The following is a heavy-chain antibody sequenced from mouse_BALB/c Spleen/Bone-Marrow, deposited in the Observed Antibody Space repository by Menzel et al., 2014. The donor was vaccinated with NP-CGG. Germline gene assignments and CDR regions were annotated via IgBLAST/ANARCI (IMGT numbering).Heavy chain of an antibody. V-gene: IGHV1-28*01. CDR1: GYSFTSYY. J-gene: IGHJ3*01. Sequence: EVQLQESGPELMKSGASVKISCKASGYSFTSYYIHWVKQNHGKSLEWIGYIDPFNGVTIYNQKFKGKATLTADKSSSTAYMHLSSLTSEDSAVYYCARRVITTGPGFAYWGQGTLVTVPA. D-gene: IGHD2-4*01. CDR3: ARRVITTGPGFAY. CDR2: IDPFNGVT.